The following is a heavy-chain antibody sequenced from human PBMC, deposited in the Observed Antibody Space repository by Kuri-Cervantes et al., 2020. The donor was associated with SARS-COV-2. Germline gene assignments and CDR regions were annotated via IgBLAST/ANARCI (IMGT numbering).Heavy chain of an antibody. V-gene: IGHV3-23*01. CDR3: AKDELEWLSGVID. D-gene: IGHD3-3*01. J-gene: IGHJ4*02. Sequence: GESLKISCAAPGFTFSSYAMSWVRQAPGKGLEWVSAISGSGGSTYYADSVKGRFTISRDNAKNSLYLQMNSLRAEDTALYYCAKDELEWLSGVIDWGQGTLVTVSS. CDR2: ISGSGGST. CDR1: GFTFSSYA.